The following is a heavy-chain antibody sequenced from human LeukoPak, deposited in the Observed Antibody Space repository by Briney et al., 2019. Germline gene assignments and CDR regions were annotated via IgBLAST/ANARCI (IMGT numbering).Heavy chain of an antibody. V-gene: IGHV4-59*08. CDR3: ARVHPEIRGIDY. Sequence: GSLRLSCAASGFTFSSYGMSWVRQAPGKGLEWIGYIYYSGSTNYSPSLKSRVTISVDTSKNQFSLKLNSVTAADTAVYYCARVHPEIRGIDYWGQGTLVTVSS. CDR2: IYYSGST. CDR1: GFTFSSYG. D-gene: IGHD3-16*01. J-gene: IGHJ4*02.